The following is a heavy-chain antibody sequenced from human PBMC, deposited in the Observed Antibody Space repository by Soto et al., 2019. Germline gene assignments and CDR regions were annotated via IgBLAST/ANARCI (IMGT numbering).Heavy chain of an antibody. V-gene: IGHV3-74*01. CDR3: ARGGGYSSGPLDS. J-gene: IGHJ4*02. Sequence: EVQLVESGGGLVQPGGSLRLSCAASGFTLSSYWMHWVRQAPGKGLVWVSRLNSDGSRPSYADAVKGRFTISRDNAKNTLDLQMNSLRAGDTAGYYCARGGGYSSGPLDSWGQGTLVTVSP. CDR1: GFTLSSYW. D-gene: IGHD6-19*01. CDR2: LNSDGSRP.